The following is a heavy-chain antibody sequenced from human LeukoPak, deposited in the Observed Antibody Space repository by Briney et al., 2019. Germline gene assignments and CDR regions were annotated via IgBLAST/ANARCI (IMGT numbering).Heavy chain of an antibody. CDR3: AREVYCGGDCYKPYYFDY. D-gene: IGHD2-21*02. CDR2: MSPNSGST. CDR1: GYTFTSYD. V-gene: IGHV1-8*01. J-gene: IGHJ4*02. Sequence: ASVKDSCKASGYTFTSYDINWVRQATGQGLEWMGWMSPNSGSTGYAQKFQGRVTMTRDTSISTAYMELSRLRSDDTAVYYCAREVYCGGDCYKPYYFDYWGQGTLVTVSS.